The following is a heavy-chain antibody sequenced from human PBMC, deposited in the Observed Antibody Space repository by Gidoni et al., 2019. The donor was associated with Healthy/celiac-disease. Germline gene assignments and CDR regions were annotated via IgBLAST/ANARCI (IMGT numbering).Heavy chain of an antibody. CDR1: GGSIRSGSYY. J-gene: IGHJ4*02. CDR3: ARTGRVAAAGTNY. CDR2: IYTSGST. Sequence: QVQLQESGPGLVKPSQTLSLTCTVPGGSIRSGSYYWSWIRQPAGKGLEWIGRIYTSGSTNYNPSLKSRVTISVDTSKNQFSLKLSSVTASDTAVYYCARTGRVAAAGTNYWGQGTLVTVSS. D-gene: IGHD6-13*01. V-gene: IGHV4-61*02.